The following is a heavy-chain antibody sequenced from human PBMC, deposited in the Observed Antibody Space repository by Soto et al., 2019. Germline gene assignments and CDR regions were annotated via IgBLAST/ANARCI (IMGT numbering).Heavy chain of an antibody. Sequence: HPGGSLRLSCAASGFIFSNYAMSWVRQAPGKGLEWVSAISGSGDSTYYADSVKGRFTISRDNSKNTLYVEMNSLRAEDTAIYYCAKDLSAGGLSFSNWGQGIPVTVSS. CDR1: GFIFSNYA. V-gene: IGHV3-23*01. CDR3: AKDLSAGGLSFSN. J-gene: IGHJ4*02. D-gene: IGHD6-13*01. CDR2: ISGSGDST.